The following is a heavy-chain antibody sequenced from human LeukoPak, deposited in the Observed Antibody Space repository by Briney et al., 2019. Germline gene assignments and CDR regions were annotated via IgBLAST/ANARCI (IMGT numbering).Heavy chain of an antibody. CDR2: IYYSGST. D-gene: IGHD5-18*01. CDR1: GGSFSGYY. CDR3: ARGGYSYGVIDY. Sequence: SETLSLTCAVYGGSFSGYYWSWIRQPPGKGLEWIGYIYYSGSTNYNPSLKSRVTISVDTSKNQFSLKLSSVTAADTAMYYCARGGYSYGVIDYWGQGTLVTVSS. J-gene: IGHJ4*02. V-gene: IGHV4-59*01.